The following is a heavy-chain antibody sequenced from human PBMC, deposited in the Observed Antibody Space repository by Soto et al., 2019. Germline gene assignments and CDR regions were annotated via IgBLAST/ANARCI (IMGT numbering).Heavy chain of an antibody. CDR1: GFTVSSTY. V-gene: IGHV3-66*01. CDR2: IFSRGTT. J-gene: IGHJ5*02. CDR3: EREALEGPTP. Sequence: EAQVVESGGGLAQPGGSLRLSCAASGFTVSSTYMSWVRQPPGRGLEWVAVIFSRGTTSYADSVKGRFTISRDNSKNTVYLQMNSLRAEDTAVYYCEREALEGPTPWGQGTLVTVSS.